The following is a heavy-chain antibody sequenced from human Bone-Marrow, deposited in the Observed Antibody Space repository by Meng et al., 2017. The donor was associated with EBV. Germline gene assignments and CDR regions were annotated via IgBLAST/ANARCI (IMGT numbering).Heavy chain of an antibody. CDR1: GYTFSSFT. J-gene: IGHJ4*02. V-gene: IGHV1-18*01. D-gene: IGHD3-10*01. CDR3: VRFSNYVLDH. CDR2: IHGYSANT. Sequence: QFQPVQSGGEVQKPGASVRVSCKTSGYTFSSFTLNWVRQVPGQGFEWVGWIHGYSANTHYAQKFHGRVNMSTDTSTDTSYMELKNLRPDDTAIYYCVRFSNYVLDHWGQGTLVTVSS.